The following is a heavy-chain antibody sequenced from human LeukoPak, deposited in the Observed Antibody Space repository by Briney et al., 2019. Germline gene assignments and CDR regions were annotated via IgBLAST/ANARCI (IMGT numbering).Heavy chain of an antibody. CDR3: ARDEGEWESRNY. CDR2: ISAYTGKT. CDR1: GYTFSNYG. D-gene: IGHD1-26*01. J-gene: IGHJ4*02. Sequence: ASVKVSCQTSGYTFSNYGIMWVRQAPGQGLEWMEWISAYTGKTKYVEKYEGRVTFTTDSSTNTAYMEMRRLTIDDTAVYYCARDEGEWESRNYWGQGTQVIVSS. V-gene: IGHV1-18*01.